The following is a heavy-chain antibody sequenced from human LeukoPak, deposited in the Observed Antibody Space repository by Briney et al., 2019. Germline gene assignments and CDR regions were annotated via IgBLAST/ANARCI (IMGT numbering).Heavy chain of an antibody. D-gene: IGHD4-17*01. V-gene: IGHV3-53*01. CDR3: ARKYGAAPLDAFDI. J-gene: IGHJ3*02. CDR1: GFTVSSNY. Sequence: GGSLRLSCAASGFTVSSNYMSWVRQAPGKGLEWVSFIYSGGSTYYADSVKGRFTISRDNSKNTLYLQMNSLRAEDTAVDYCARKYGAAPLDAFDIWGQGTVVTVSS. CDR2: IYSGGST.